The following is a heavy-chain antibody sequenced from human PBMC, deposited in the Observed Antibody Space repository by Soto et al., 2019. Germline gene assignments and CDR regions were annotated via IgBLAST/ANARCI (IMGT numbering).Heavy chain of an antibody. Sequence: GAPVKVCCKASGYSFTSYDVNWVRQATGQGLEWMGWMNPNSGNTGYAQKFQGRVTMTRNTSISTAYMELSSLRSEDTAVYYCARERLGTVTTGYYYYSYMDVWGKGTTVTVSS. J-gene: IGHJ6*03. CDR1: GYSFTSYD. CDR2: MNPNSGNT. D-gene: IGHD4-17*01. V-gene: IGHV1-8*01. CDR3: ARERLGTVTTGYYYYSYMDV.